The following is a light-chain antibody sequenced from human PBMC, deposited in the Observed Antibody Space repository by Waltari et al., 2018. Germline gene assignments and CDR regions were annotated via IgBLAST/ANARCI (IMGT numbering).Light chain of an antibody. J-gene: IGKJ1*01. V-gene: IGKV3-20*01. CDR1: QSVGSSS. Sequence: EIVLTQSPGTASLSPGERVTLSCRASQSVGSSSLAWYQQKPGQAPRLVIYRASRSATGIPDRFSGSGSGTDFSLTISRLEPEDCAVYYCQQHGTLPATFGQGTKVEIK. CDR3: QQHGTLPAT. CDR2: RAS.